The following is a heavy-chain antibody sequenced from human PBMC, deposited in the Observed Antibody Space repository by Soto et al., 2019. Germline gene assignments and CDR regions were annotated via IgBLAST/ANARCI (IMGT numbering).Heavy chain of an antibody. CDR1: GFTFSSYW. D-gene: IGHD5-12*01. V-gene: IGHV3-74*01. J-gene: IGHJ4*02. CDR2: INSDGSST. CDR3: ARTSRVATILHDY. Sequence: EVQLVESGGGLVQPGGSLRLSCAASGFTFSSYWMHWVRQAPGKGLVWVSRINSDGSSTSYADSVKGRFTISRDNAKNTLYLQMNSLRAEDTAVYFWARTSRVATILHDYWGQGTLVTVSS.